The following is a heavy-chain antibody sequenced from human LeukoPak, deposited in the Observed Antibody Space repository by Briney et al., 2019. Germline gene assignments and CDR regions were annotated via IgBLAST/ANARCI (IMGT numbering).Heavy chain of an antibody. V-gene: IGHV4-34*01. J-gene: IGHJ4*02. Sequence: SGTLSLTCAVYGGSFSGYYWSWIRQPPGKGLEWIGEINHSGSTNYNPSLKSRVTISVDTSKNQFSLRLSSVTAADTAVYYCARDPIRERDDYWGQGTLVTVSS. CDR1: GGSFSGYY. D-gene: IGHD3-9*01. CDR3: ARDPIRERDDY. CDR2: INHSGST.